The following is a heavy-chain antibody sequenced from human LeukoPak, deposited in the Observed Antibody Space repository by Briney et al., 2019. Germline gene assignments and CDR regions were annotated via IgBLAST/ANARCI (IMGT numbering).Heavy chain of an antibody. Sequence: SETLSLTCTVSGGSISSSSYYWGWIRQPPGKGLEWIGSIYYSGSTYYNPSLKSRVTISVDTSKNQYSLKLSSVTAADTAVYYCARAYDSSGYPFDYWGQGTLVTVSS. J-gene: IGHJ4*02. CDR1: GGSISSSSYY. CDR3: ARAYDSSGYPFDY. CDR2: IYYSGST. V-gene: IGHV4-39*01. D-gene: IGHD3-22*01.